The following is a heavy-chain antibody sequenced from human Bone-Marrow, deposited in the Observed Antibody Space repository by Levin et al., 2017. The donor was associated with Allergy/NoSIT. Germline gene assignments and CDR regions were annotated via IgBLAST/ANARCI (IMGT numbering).Heavy chain of an antibody. Sequence: TSETLSLTCTVSGGSIGSSDYYWSWIRQTPGKGLEWIGCIYYLGHTYYNRSLKSRVTISMDTSQNQLSLKLRSVTAADTAVYYCARGGMFYHDSSGYPFDSWGQGTQVTVSS. CDR3: ARGGMFYHDSSGYPFDS. CDR2: IYYLGHT. CDR1: GGSIGSSDYY. D-gene: IGHD3-22*01. J-gene: IGHJ4*02. V-gene: IGHV4-30-4*01.